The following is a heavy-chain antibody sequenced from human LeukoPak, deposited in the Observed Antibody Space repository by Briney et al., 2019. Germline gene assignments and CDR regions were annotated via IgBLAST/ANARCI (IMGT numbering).Heavy chain of an antibody. V-gene: IGHV1-46*01. J-gene: IGHJ4*02. CDR3: ARVGTYDSSAYYAY. CDR1: GYTFTNYY. D-gene: IGHD3-22*01. CDR2: INTSGGST. Sequence: ASVKVSSKASGYTFTNYYMHWVRQAPGQGLEWMGIINTSGGSTRYAQQFQGRVTLTRDSSTSTVYMELSSLRSEDTAVYYCARVGTYDSSAYYAYWGQGTLVTVSS.